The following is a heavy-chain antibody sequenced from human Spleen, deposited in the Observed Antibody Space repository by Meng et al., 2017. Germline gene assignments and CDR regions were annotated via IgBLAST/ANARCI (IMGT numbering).Heavy chain of an antibody. J-gene: IGHJ4*02. V-gene: IGHV4-34*01. D-gene: IGHD3-10*01. CDR1: GESFNNGYY. CDR2: INHSGGT. Sequence: GSLRLSCAVYGESFNNGYYWTWIRQPPGKGLEWIGEINHSGGTDYNPSLKSRVTISEDASKNQFSLKLSSVTAADTAVYYCARALEYTGSYFYWGQGTLVTVSS. CDR3: ARALEYTGSYFY.